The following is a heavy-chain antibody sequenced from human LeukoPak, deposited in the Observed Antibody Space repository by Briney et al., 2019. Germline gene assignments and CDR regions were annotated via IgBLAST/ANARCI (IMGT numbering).Heavy chain of an antibody. V-gene: IGHV3-7*01. Sequence: GGSLRLSCAASGFTFSSYWMSWVRQAPGKGLEWVANIKQDGSEKYYVDSVKGRFTISRDNAKNSLYLQMNSLRAEDTAVYYCAKGSPNYSNRFDYWGQGTLVTVSS. J-gene: IGHJ4*02. CDR1: GFTFSSYW. D-gene: IGHD4-11*01. CDR3: AKGSPNYSNRFDY. CDR2: IKQDGSEK.